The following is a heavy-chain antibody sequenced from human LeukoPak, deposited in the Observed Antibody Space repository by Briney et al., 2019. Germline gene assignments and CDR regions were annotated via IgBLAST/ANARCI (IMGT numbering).Heavy chain of an antibody. Sequence: GGSMRLCCAASGVTFRGSAMHGVRQASGKGLEWVGRIRSKANSYATAYAASVKGRFTISRDDSKNTAYLQMNSLKTEDTAVYYCTYAQDDYGDYAWFDPWGQGTLVTVSS. CDR1: GVTFRGSA. CDR3: TYAQDDYGDYAWFDP. V-gene: IGHV3-73*01. CDR2: IRSKANSYAT. J-gene: IGHJ5*02. D-gene: IGHD4-17*01.